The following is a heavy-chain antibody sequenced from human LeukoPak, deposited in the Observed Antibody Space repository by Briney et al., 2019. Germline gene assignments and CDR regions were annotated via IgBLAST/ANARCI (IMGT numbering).Heavy chain of an antibody. J-gene: IGHJ4*02. D-gene: IGHD6-19*01. CDR2: INPSGGST. V-gene: IGHV1-46*01. CDR1: GYTFTSYY. CDR3: ARERRAVAGIFDY. Sequence: ASVKVSCKASGYTFTSYYMHWVRQAPGQGLEWMGIINPSGGSTSYAQKFQGRVTMTRDMSTSTVYMELSSLRSENTAVYYCARERRAVAGIFDYWGQGTLVTVSS.